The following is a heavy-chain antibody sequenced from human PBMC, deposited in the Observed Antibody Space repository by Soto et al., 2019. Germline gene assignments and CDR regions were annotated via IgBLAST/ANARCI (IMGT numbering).Heavy chain of an antibody. Sequence: SETLSLTCTVSGCSISSYYWSWIRQPPGKGLEWIGYIYYSGSTNYNPSLKSRVTISVDTSKNQFSLKLSSVTAADTAVYYCAGWVTYRIDPRGQRTPVPVSS. CDR1: GCSISSYY. CDR2: IYYSGST. J-gene: IGHJ5*02. V-gene: IGHV4-59*01. D-gene: IGHD1-26*01. CDR3: AGWVTYRIDP.